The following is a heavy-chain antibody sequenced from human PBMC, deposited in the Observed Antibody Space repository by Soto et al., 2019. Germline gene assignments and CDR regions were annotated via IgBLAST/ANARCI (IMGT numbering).Heavy chain of an antibody. J-gene: IGHJ3*02. CDR2: IYSDGDT. CDR1: GFTVSSNY. Sequence: GGSLRLSCAASGFTVSSNYMSWVRQAPGKGLEWVSTIYSDGDTYYADSVKGRFTISRDTSKNTVYLQMNSLRVEDTAVYYCARDVDARADIWGQGTMVTVSS. CDR3: ARDVDARADI. D-gene: IGHD5-12*01. V-gene: IGHV3-53*01.